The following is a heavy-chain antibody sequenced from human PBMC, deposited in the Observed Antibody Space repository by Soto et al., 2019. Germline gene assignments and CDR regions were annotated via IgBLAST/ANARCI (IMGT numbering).Heavy chain of an antibody. CDR3: ARDFKDRG. CDR1: GFTFSSYW. CDR2: INTDGSST. Sequence: EVQLVESGGGLVQPGGSLRLSFAASGFTFSSYWMHWVRPAPGKGLVWVSIINTDGSSTYYADSVKGRFTISRDNAKNTLYLQMNSLRVEDTAVYYCARDFKDRGWGQGSLVTVSS. J-gene: IGHJ4*02. V-gene: IGHV3-74*01.